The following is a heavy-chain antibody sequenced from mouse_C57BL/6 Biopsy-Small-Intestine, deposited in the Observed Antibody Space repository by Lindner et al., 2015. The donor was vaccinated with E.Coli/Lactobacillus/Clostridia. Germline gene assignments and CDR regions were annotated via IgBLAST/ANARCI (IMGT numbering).Heavy chain of an antibody. CDR3: ARDYSYAMDY. Sequence: VQLQESGAELAKPGASVKMSCKASGYTFTSYWMHWVKQRPGQGLEWIGYINPSSGYTEYNQKFKDKATLTADKSSSTAYMQLGSLTSEDSAVYYCARDYSYAMDYWGQGTSVTVSS. CDR1: GYTFTSYW. J-gene: IGHJ4*01. CDR2: INPSSGYT. D-gene: IGHD2-13*01. V-gene: IGHV1-7*01.